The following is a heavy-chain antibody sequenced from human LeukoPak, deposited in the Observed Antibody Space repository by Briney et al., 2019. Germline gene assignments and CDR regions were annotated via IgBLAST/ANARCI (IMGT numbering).Heavy chain of an antibody. J-gene: IGHJ6*02. CDR1: GFTFSSYA. D-gene: IGHD1-26*01. CDR3: ARVPREPYYYGMDV. CDR2: ISYDGSNK. Sequence: PGGSLRLSCAASGFTFSSYAMHWVRQAPGKGLEWVAVISYDGSNKYYADSVKGRFTISRDNSKNTLYLQMNSLRAEDTAVYYCARVPREPYYYGMDVWGQGTTVTVSS. V-gene: IGHV3-30*04.